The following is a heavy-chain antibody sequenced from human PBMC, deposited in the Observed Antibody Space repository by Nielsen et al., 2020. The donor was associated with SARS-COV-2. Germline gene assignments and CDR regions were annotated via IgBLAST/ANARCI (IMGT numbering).Heavy chain of an antibody. V-gene: IGHV4-59*01. D-gene: IGHD6-13*01. Sequence: SETLSLTCTVSGGSISIYYWSWIRQPPGKGLEWIGYIYNSGSINYNPSLKSRVTISVDTSKNQFSLKLSSVTAADTAVYYCAREKTEQQSRWFDPWGQGTLVTVSS. CDR3: AREKTEQQSRWFDP. CDR2: IYNSGSI. CDR1: GGSISIYY. J-gene: IGHJ5*02.